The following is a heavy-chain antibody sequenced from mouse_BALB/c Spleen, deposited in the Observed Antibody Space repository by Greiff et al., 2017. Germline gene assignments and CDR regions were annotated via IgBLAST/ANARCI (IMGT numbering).Heavy chain of an antibody. CDR2: INPSNGRT. Sequence: VQLQQPGAELVKPGASVKLSCKASGYTFTSYWMHWVKQRPGQGLEWIGEINPSNGRTNYNEKFKSKATLTVDKSSSTAYMQLSSLTSEDSAVYYCARSDGYSYWYFDVWGAGTTVTVSS. D-gene: IGHD2-3*01. J-gene: IGHJ1*01. CDR3: ARSDGYSYWYFDV. V-gene: IGHV1S81*02. CDR1: GYTFTSYW.